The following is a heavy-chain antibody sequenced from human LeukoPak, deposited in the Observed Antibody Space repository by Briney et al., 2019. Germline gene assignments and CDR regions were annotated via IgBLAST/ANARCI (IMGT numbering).Heavy chain of an antibody. CDR1: GFPLNGYA. Sequence: AGGSLRLSCAASGFPLNGYAMDWVRQAPGRGLEWVSLISGDGGSTYYADSVKGRFTISRDNSKNSLYLQMNSLRTEDTALYYCAKDLASVYDAFNVWGQGTMVTVSS. CDR3: AKDLASVYDAFNV. V-gene: IGHV3-43*02. J-gene: IGHJ3*01. CDR2: ISGDGGST.